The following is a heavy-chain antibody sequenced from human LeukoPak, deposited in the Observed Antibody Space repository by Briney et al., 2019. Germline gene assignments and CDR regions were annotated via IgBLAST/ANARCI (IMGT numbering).Heavy chain of an antibody. D-gene: IGHD3-3*01. V-gene: IGHV3-9*01. CDR3: AAAGVHLGVARNWFDP. Sequence: PGRSQRLSCAASGFTFDDYAMHWVRQAPGKGLEWVSGISWNSGSIGYANSVKGRFTISRDNSKNTLYVQMNSLRAEDPAVYYCAAAGVHLGVARNWFDPWGQGTLVTVSS. CDR1: GFTFDDYA. J-gene: IGHJ5*02. CDR2: ISWNSGSI.